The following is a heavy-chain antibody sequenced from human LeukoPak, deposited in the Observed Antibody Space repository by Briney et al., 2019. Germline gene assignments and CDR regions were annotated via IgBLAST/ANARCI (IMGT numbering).Heavy chain of an antibody. D-gene: IGHD3-9*01. CDR2: ISLYNGNT. Sequence: GASVKVSCKASGYTFTSYGINWVRQAPGQGLEWMGWISLYNGNTNYAQKFQGRVTMTTDTSTSTAYMELRSLRSDDTAVYYCARDLRPIDPYEILTGYSGDSEYFQYWGQGTLITVSS. CDR3: ARDLRPIDPYEILTGYSGDSEYFQY. J-gene: IGHJ1*01. V-gene: IGHV1-18*01. CDR1: GYTFTSYG.